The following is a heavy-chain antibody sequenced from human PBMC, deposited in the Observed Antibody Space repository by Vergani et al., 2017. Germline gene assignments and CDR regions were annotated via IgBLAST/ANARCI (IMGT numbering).Heavy chain of an antibody. CDR3: ARDNGAVAPDY. J-gene: IGHJ4*02. V-gene: IGHV3-21*05. CDR2: ISSSGSTI. CDR1: GFTFSSYS. Sequence: EVQLVESGGGLVKPGGSLRLSCAASGFTFSSYSMNWVRQAPGKGLEWVSYISSSGSTIYYADSVKGRFTISRDNAKNSLYLQMNSLRAEDTAVYYCARDNGAVAPDYWGQGTLVTVSS. D-gene: IGHD4-23*01.